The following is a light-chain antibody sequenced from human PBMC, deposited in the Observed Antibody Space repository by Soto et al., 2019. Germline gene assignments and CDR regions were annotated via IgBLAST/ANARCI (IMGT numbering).Light chain of an antibody. Sequence: QPVLTQPASVSGSPGQSITISCTGTSSDVGAYDYVSWYQQHPDKAPKLMIFEVSDRPSGVSNRFSGSNSGNTASLTISGLQAEDEADYFCSSYTSNSTLVFGGGTKLTVL. CDR1: SSDVGAYDY. J-gene: IGLJ3*02. CDR3: SSYTSNSTLV. V-gene: IGLV2-14*01. CDR2: EVS.